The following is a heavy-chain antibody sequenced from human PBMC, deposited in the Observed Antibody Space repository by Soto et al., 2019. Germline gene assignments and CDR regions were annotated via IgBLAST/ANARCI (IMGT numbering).Heavy chain of an antibody. Sequence: PGGSLRLSCAASGFTFSASAMHWVRQASGKGLEWLGRIRSKSDTYATAYAETVKGRFSISRDDSENMVYLQMNSLKTEDTAVYYCTRLRKSGDLDSWGQGTLVTVS. CDR3: TRLRKSGDLDS. CDR1: GFTFSASA. J-gene: IGHJ4*02. D-gene: IGHD3-10*01. CDR2: IRSKSDTYAT. V-gene: IGHV3-73*01.